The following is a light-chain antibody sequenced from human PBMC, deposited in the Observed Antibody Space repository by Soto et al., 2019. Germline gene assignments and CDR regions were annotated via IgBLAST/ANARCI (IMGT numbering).Light chain of an antibody. J-gene: IGKJ5*01. CDR2: GAS. V-gene: IGKV3D-15*01. CDR1: QRVSSN. CDR3: LQYNIWPLP. Sequence: TQAPGTLSPSPGQRATLSCRASQRVSSNLAWYQQKPGQAPRLLIYGASTRATGVPARFSGGGTGTEFTLTITSLQSEDFAVYWCLQYNIWPLPFGPGTRLEI.